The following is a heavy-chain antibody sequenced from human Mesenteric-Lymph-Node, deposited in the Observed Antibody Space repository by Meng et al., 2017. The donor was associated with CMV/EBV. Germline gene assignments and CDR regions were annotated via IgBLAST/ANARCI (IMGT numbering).Heavy chain of an antibody. J-gene: IGHJ5*02. CDR2: IYYSGST. V-gene: IGHV4-30-4*08. D-gene: IGHD4-23*01. Sequence: SETLSLTCTVSGGSISSGDYYWSWIRQPPGKGLEWIGYIYYSGSTYYNPSLKSRVTISVDTSKNQFSLKLSSVTAADTAVYYCASIPRLRWGWFDPWGQGTLVTVSS. CDR3: ASIPRLRWGWFDP. CDR1: GGSISSGDYY.